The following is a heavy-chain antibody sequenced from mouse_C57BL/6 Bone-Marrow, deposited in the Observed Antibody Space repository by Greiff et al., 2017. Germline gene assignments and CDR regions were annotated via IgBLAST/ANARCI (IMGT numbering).Heavy chain of an antibody. Sequence: QVQLQQPGAELVMPGASVKLSCKASGYTFTSYWMHWVKQRPGQGLEWIGEIDPSDSYTNYNQKFKGKSTLTVDKSSSTAYMQLSSLTSEDSAVYYCARGGYYSNYFDYWGQGTTLTVSS. J-gene: IGHJ2*01. V-gene: IGHV1-69*01. CDR1: GYTFTSYW. CDR3: ARGGYYSNYFDY. D-gene: IGHD2-5*01. CDR2: IDPSDSYT.